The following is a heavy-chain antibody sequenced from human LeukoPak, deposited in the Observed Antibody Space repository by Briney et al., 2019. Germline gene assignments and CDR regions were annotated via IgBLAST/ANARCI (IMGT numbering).Heavy chain of an antibody. V-gene: IGHV5-51*01. J-gene: IGHJ4*02. CDR1: GYIFTSYW. Sequence: GESLKISRKGSGYIFTSYWISWVRQMPGKGLEWMGIIYPGDSDTRYSPSFQGQATISADKSISTAYLQWSSLKASDTAMYYCARTERFGELGYWGQGTLVTVSS. CDR3: ARTERFGELGY. CDR2: IYPGDSDT. D-gene: IGHD3-10*01.